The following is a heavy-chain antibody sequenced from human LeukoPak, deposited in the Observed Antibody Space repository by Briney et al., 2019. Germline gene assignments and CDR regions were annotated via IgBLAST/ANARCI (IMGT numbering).Heavy chain of an antibody. Sequence: PGGSLRLSCAASGFTVSSNYMSWVRQAPGKGLEWVSVIYSGGSTYYADSVKGRFTISRDNAKNSLFLQMNSLRAEDTAVYYCARDMAYGDSSDYWGQGTLVTVSS. J-gene: IGHJ4*02. CDR1: GFTVSSNY. D-gene: IGHD4-17*01. CDR2: IYSGGST. CDR3: ARDMAYGDSSDY. V-gene: IGHV3-53*01.